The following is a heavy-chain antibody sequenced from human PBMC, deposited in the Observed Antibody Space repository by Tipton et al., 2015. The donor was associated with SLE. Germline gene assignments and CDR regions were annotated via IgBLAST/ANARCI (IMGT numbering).Heavy chain of an antibody. D-gene: IGHD6-6*01. CDR2: ISSSSSTI. J-gene: IGHJ2*01. CDR1: GFTFSSYS. CDR3: ASIAARQNWYFDL. Sequence: SLRLSCAASGFTFSSYSMNWVRQAPGKGLEWVSYISSSSSTIYYADSVKGRFTISRDNAKNSLYLQMNSLRAEDTAVYYCASIAARQNWYFDLWGRGTLVTVSS. V-gene: IGHV3-48*01.